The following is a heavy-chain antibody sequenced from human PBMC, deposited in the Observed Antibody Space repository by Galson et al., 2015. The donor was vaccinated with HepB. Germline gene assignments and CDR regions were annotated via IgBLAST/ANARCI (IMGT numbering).Heavy chain of an antibody. CDR2: ISGSGGST. CDR3: AKDYAGFGELSDY. J-gene: IGHJ4*02. Sequence: SLRLSCAASGFTFSSYAMSWVRQAPGKGLEWVSAISGSGGSTYYADSVKGRFTISRDNSKNTLYLQMNSLRAEDTAVYYCAKDYAGFGELSDYWGQGTLVTVSS. V-gene: IGHV3-23*01. D-gene: IGHD3-10*01. CDR1: GFTFSSYA.